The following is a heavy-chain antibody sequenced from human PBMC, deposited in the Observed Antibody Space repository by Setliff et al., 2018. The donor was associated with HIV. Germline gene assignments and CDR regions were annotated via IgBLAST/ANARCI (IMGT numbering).Heavy chain of an antibody. CDR3: AKDGISGGAYPPYYFDY. V-gene: IGHV3-7*03. CDR1: GFIFSSYW. CDR2: IKQGGSEK. D-gene: IGHD2-15*01. J-gene: IGHJ4*01. Sequence: GGSLRLSCTASGFIFSSYWMSWVRQAPGKGLEWVANIKQGGSEKYYVDSVKGRFTISRDNSKNTLYLQMNRLRVEDTAVYYCAKDGISGGAYPPYYFDYWGHGTLVTVSS.